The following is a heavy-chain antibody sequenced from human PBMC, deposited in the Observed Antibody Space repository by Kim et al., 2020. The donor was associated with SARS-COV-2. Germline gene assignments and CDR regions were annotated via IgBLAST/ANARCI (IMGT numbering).Heavy chain of an antibody. J-gene: IGHJ6*02. Sequence: GGSLRLSCAASGFTFDDYGMSWVRQAPGKGLEWVSGINWNGGSTGYADSVKGRFTISRDNAKNSLYLQMNSLRAEDTALYHCARGHCSGGSCYNYYYYGMDVWGQGTTVTVSS. CDR3: ARGHCSGGSCYNYYYYGMDV. CDR1: GFTFDDYG. CDR2: INWNGGST. D-gene: IGHD2-15*01. V-gene: IGHV3-20*01.